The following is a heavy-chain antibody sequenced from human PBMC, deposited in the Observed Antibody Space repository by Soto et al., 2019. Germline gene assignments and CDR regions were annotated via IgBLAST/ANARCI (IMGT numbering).Heavy chain of an antibody. CDR2: LSIYNGKT. Sequence: ASVKVSCKASGYTFTSYGISWVRQAPGQGLEWMGWLSIYNGKTNYARKLQGRLTMTTDAPTGTAYMELTSLTSDDTAVYYCARVPKGGYCSGGSCYADFDYWGQGTLVTSPQ. D-gene: IGHD2-15*01. J-gene: IGHJ4*02. CDR1: GYTFTSYG. V-gene: IGHV1-18*01. CDR3: ARVPKGGYCSGGSCYADFDY.